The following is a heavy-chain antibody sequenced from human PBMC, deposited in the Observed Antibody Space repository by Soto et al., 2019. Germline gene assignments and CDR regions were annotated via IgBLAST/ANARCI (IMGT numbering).Heavy chain of an antibody. J-gene: IGHJ6*02. Sequence: HPGGSLRLSCAASGLTFSGSSIHWVRQASGKGLEWVGRIRSRANNFATSSAASVKGRFTFSRDDSKNTAYLQMNTLKPEDTAVYYWTRGQAAAIGDYYYHGIDVWGQGTMVTVSS. V-gene: IGHV3-73*01. CDR1: GLTFSGSS. CDR3: TRGQAAAIGDYYYHGIDV. CDR2: IRSRANNFAT. D-gene: IGHD2-2*01.